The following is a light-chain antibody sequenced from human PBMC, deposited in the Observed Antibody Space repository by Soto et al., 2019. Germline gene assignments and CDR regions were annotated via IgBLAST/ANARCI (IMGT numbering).Light chain of an antibody. Sequence: QSALTQPASVSGSPGQSITISCTGTNSDVGGYTYVSWYQQNPGKAPKLMIYDVSNRPSGVSNRFSGSKSGNTASLTISGLQADDEADYYCSSYTSSSTPYVFGTGTKLSVL. CDR2: DVS. V-gene: IGLV2-14*03. CDR1: NSDVGGYTY. J-gene: IGLJ1*01. CDR3: SSYTSSSTPYV.